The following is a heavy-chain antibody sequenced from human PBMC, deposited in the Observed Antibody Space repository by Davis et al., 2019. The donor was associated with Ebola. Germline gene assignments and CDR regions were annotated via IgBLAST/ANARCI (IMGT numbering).Heavy chain of an antibody. Sequence: SVKVSCKASGGTFSSYAISWVRQAPGQGLEWMGGIIPIFGTANYAQKFQGRVTITADKSTRTAYMELSSLRSEDTAIYYCARVKGLINWNEIDYWGQGTLVTVSS. V-gene: IGHV1-69*06. CDR3: ARVKGLINWNEIDY. J-gene: IGHJ4*02. CDR1: GGTFSSYA. CDR2: IIPIFGTA. D-gene: IGHD1-1*01.